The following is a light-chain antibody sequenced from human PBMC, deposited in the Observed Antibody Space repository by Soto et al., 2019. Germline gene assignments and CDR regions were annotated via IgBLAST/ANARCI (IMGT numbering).Light chain of an antibody. CDR3: QQYGRSPFT. Sequence: EIVLTQSPGTLSLSPGERATLSCRASQSIYLNALAWYQQKPGQTPIILIYGASTRATDIPDRFSGSGSRTDFALTISRLEPEDFAMYYCQQYGRSPFTFGPGTRVDLK. CDR2: GAS. CDR1: QSIYLNA. V-gene: IGKV3-20*01. J-gene: IGKJ3*01.